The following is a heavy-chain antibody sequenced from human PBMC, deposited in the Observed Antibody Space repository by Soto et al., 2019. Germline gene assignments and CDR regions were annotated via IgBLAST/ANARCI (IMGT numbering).Heavy chain of an antibody. D-gene: IGHD2-2*01. V-gene: IGHV3-64D*08. Sequence: GGSLRLSCSASGFTFSSYAMHWVRQAPGKGLEYVSAISSNGGSTYYADSVKGRFTISRDNSKNTLYLQMSILRAEDTAVYYCVKGPLGYCSTTSCPRGGYYYGMDVWGQGTTVTVSS. CDR3: VKGPLGYCSTTSCPRGGYYYGMDV. CDR2: ISSNGGST. CDR1: GFTFSSYA. J-gene: IGHJ6*02.